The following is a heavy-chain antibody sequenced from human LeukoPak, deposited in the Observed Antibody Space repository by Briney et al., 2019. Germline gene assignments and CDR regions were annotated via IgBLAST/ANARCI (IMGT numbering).Heavy chain of an antibody. CDR3: ARGPAVAYYYDSSGSFPGDY. V-gene: IGHV4-61*01. Sequence: SETLSLTCAVSGGSVSSGSYYWSWIRQPPGKGLEWIGYIYYSGSTNYNPSLKSRVTISVDTSKNQFSLKLSSVTAADTAVYYCARGPAVAYYYDSSGSFPGDYWGQGTLVTVSS. D-gene: IGHD3-22*01. CDR1: GGSVSSGSYY. CDR2: IYYSGST. J-gene: IGHJ4*02.